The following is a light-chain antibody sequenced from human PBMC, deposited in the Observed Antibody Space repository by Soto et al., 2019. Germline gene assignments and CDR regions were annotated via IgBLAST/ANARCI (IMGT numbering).Light chain of an antibody. CDR3: QHYNNWPRT. V-gene: IGKV3-15*01. J-gene: IGKJ1*01. CDR1: QSVSSN. Sequence: EIVMTQSPATLSVSPGERATLSCRASQSVSSNLAWYQQKPGQAPRLLIYGASTGPTGIPARFSGSGSGTEFTLTISSLQSEDFAVYYCQHYNNWPRTFGQGTKVEIK. CDR2: GAS.